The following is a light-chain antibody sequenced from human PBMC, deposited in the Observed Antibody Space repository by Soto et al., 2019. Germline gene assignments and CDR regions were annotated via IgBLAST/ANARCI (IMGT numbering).Light chain of an antibody. CDR2: DVS. CDR3: QQYNSYSRT. V-gene: IGKV1-5*01. Sequence: MSRCPSTHSNSLGDRVTITCRASQSIGTWVAWYQQKPGEAPKFLIYDVSTLDSGVPSRFSGSGSATEFTLTISSLQPDDFATYYCQQYNSYSRTFGQGTKVDIK. CDR1: QSIGTW. J-gene: IGKJ1*01.